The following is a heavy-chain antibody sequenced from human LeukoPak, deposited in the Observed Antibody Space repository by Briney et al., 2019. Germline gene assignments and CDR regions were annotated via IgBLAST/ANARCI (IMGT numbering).Heavy chain of an antibody. CDR3: ARGGTVAGHWYFDP. V-gene: IGHV1-2*02. D-gene: IGHD6-13*01. J-gene: IGHJ2*01. CDR2: INPNSGDT. CDR1: GYSFSGHY. Sequence: ASVKVSCKASGYSFSGHYMGWVRQAPGQGLEWMGWINPNSGDTNFAQKFQGRVTMTRDTSINTAYMELSSLRSDDTAVYYCARGGTVAGHWYFDPWGRGTQVAVSS.